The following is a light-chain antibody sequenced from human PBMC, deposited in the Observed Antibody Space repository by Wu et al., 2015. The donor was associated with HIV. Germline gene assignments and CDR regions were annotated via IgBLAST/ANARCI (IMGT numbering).Light chain of an antibody. Sequence: EIVLTQSPATLSLSPGDRATLSCRASQSVGNYLAWYQQKSGQAPRLLIYGASSRATGIPDRFSGSGSGTDFTLTISRLEPEDLAVYYCQQYSRSPRTFGPGTKVEIK. CDR3: QQYSRSPRT. J-gene: IGKJ1*01. V-gene: IGKV3-20*01. CDR1: QSVGNY. CDR2: GAS.